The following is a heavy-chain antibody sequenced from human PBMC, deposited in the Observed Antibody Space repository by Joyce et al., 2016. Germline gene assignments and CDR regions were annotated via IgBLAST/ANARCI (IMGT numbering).Heavy chain of an antibody. CDR3: ATYSYSNAFEI. D-gene: IGHD1-26*01. V-gene: IGHV3-48*01. CDR1: GFTFSSYS. CDR2: ISSRSSNI. J-gene: IGHJ3*02. Sequence: EVQLVESGGGLVQPGGSLRLSCAAFGFTFSSYSLNWVRQAPGKGLEWVSYISSRSSNIYHADSVKGRFTISRDNAENSLYLQMNSLRAEDTAVYYCATYSYSNAFEIWGQGTMVTVSS.